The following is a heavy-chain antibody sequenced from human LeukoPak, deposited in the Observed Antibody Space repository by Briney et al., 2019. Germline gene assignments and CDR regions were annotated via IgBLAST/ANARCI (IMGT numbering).Heavy chain of an antibody. CDR2: INSDGSNI. J-gene: IGHJ4*02. D-gene: IGHD2-2*01. CDR1: GFTFSNYY. CDR3: GRGESPAAVDD. Sequence: GGSLRLTCAASGFTFSNYYMHWVRQAPGKGLVWVSQINSDGSNINYADSVKGRFTISRDNAKNTLYLQMNSLRVEDTALYYCGRGESPAAVDDWGQGTLVTVPS. V-gene: IGHV3-74*01.